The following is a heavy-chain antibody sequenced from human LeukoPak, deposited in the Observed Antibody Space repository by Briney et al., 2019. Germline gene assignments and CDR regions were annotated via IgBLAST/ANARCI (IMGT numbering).Heavy chain of an antibody. V-gene: IGHV4-59*01. CDR2: IYYSGST. Sequence: PSETLSLTCTVSGGSISSYYWSWIRQPPGKGLEWIGDIYYSGSTNYNPSLKSRVTISVDTSKNQFSLKLSSVTAADTAVYHCASRSSIWSGYQDTLYYFDSWGQGTLVTVSS. J-gene: IGHJ4*02. CDR1: GGSISSYY. CDR3: ASRSSIWSGYQDTLYYFDS. D-gene: IGHD3-3*01.